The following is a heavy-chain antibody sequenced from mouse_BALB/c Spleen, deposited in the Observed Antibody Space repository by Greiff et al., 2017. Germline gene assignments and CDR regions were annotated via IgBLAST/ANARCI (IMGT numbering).Heavy chain of an antibody. D-gene: IGHD4-1*01. CDR3: ARKGLGGIDY. J-gene: IGHJ2*01. CDR2: ISYSGST. Sequence: VQLKESGPGLVKPSQSLSLTCTVTGYSITSDYAWNWIRQFPGNKLEWMGYISYSGSTSYNPSLKSRISITRDTSKNQFFLQLNSVTTEDTATYYCARKGLGGIDYWGQGTTLTVSS. V-gene: IGHV3-2*02. CDR1: GYSITSDYA.